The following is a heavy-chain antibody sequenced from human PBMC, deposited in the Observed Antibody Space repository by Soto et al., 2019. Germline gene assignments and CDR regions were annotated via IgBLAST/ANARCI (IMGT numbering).Heavy chain of an antibody. D-gene: IGHD4-17*01. CDR2: INAGNGNT. V-gene: IGHV1-3*01. Sequence: GASVKVSCKASGYTFTSYAMHWVRQAPGQRLEWMGWINAGNGNTKYSQKFQGRVTITRDTSASTAYMELSSLRSEDTAVYYCARDLGYGGNSGYYYYGMDVWGQGTTVTVSS. CDR1: GYTFTSYA. J-gene: IGHJ6*02. CDR3: ARDLGYGGNSGYYYYGMDV.